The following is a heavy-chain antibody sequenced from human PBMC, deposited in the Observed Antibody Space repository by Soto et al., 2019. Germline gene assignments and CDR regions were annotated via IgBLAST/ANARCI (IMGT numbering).Heavy chain of an antibody. D-gene: IGHD6-13*01. V-gene: IGHV4-59*01. Sequence: PSETLSLTCTISGGSISNYYWTWIRQTPGKGLEWIGYVYYSGNTNYNPSLKSRVSISVDMSKNQFSLELSSVTAADTAMYYCARDRSGSSSWYHRAFDIWGQGTMVTVSS. CDR2: VYYSGNT. CDR3: ARDRSGSSSWYHRAFDI. J-gene: IGHJ3*02. CDR1: GGSISNYY.